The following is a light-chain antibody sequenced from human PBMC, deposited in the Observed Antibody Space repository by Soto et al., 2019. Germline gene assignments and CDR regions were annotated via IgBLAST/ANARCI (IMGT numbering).Light chain of an antibody. V-gene: IGLV2-18*02. CDR1: SSDVGSYNR. Sequence: QSVLAQPPSVSGSPGQSVTISCTGTSSDVGSYNRVSWYQQPPGTAPKLMIYEVSNRPSGVPDRFSGSKSGNTASLTISGLQAEDEAGYYCSSYTSSSTYVFVTGTKVTV. CDR3: SSYTSSSTYV. CDR2: EVS. J-gene: IGLJ1*01.